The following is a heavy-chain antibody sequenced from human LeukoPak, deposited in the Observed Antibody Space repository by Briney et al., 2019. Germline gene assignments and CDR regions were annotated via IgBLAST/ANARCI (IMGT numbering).Heavy chain of an antibody. D-gene: IGHD6-19*01. CDR3: ATHSGWRFDY. V-gene: IGHV3-7*01. CDR1: GFIFSSYW. CDR2: MRQDGSEK. J-gene: IGHJ4*02. Sequence: GGSLRLPCAASGFIFSSYWMSWVRQAPGKGLEWVANMRQDGSEKYYVDSVKGRFTISRDNAKSSLYLQMNSLRAEDTAVYYCATHSGWRFDYWGQGTLVTVSS.